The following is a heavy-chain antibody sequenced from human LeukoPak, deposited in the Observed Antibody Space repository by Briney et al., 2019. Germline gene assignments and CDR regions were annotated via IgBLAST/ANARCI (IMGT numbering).Heavy chain of an antibody. D-gene: IGHD2-15*01. CDR1: GGSISSSSYY. V-gene: IGHV4-39*07. J-gene: IGHJ5*02. CDR2: IYYSGST. CDR3: ARVDIVVVVAARGFDP. Sequence: SETLSLTCTVSGGSISSSSYYWGWIRQPPGKGLEWIGSIYYSGSTYYNPSLKSRVTISVDKSKNQFSLKLSSVTAADTAVYYCARVDIVVVVAARGFDPWGQGTLVTVSS.